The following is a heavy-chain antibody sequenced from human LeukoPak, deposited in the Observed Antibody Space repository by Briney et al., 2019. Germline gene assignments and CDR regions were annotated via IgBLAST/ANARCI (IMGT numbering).Heavy chain of an antibody. J-gene: IGHJ5*02. CDR1: GDSVSSSY. D-gene: IGHD2-15*01. Sequence: SETLSLTCTVSGDSVSSSYWNWIRQPPGKGLEWIGYIYYSGSANYNPSLKSRVTISVDTSKNQFSLKLSSVTAADTAVYYCAREVKAETWGQGTLVTVSS. V-gene: IGHV4-59*02. CDR3: AREVKAET. CDR2: IYYSGSA.